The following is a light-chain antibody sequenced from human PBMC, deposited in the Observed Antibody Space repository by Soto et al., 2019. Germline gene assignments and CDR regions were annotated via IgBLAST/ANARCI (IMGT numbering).Light chain of an antibody. Sequence: QSALTQPASVSGSPGQSITISCTGTSSDVGSYNLVSWYQQHPGKAPKLMIYEGSQRPSGASNRFSGSKFGNTASLTISGLQAEDEADYYCCSYAGSSTYVFVTGTKLTVL. J-gene: IGLJ1*01. V-gene: IGLV2-23*01. CDR2: EGS. CDR1: SSDVGSYNL. CDR3: CSYAGSSTYV.